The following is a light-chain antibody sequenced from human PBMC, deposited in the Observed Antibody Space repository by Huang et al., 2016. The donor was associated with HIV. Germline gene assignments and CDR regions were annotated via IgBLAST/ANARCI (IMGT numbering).Light chain of an antibody. CDR1: QTIKTN. Sequence: IVITQSPATLSVSPGERAALSFRASQTIKTNLVWYQQRLGQPPRLLIYDSSARATGVPSRFRYSGSGTNFAITSISLQSKDFSFYYCQHYGNWPPWTFGPGTRVEMK. CDR2: DSS. CDR3: QHYGNWPPWT. J-gene: IGKJ1*01. V-gene: IGKV3-15*01.